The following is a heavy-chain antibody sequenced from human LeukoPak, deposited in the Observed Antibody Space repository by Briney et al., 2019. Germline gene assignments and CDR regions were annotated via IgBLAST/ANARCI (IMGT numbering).Heavy chain of an antibody. CDR3: ATSTTSYYDFWSGYPTS. Sequence: ASVKVSCKVSRYTLTELSMHWVRQAPGKGLEWMGGFDPEDGETIYAQKFQGRVTMTEDTSTDTAYMELSSLRSEDTAVYYCATSTTSYYDFWSGYPTSWGQGTLVTVSS. CDR1: RYTLTELS. D-gene: IGHD3-3*01. J-gene: IGHJ4*02. CDR2: FDPEDGET. V-gene: IGHV1-24*01.